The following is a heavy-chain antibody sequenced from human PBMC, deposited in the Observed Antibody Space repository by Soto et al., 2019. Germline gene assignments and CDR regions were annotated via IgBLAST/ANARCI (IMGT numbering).Heavy chain of an antibody. D-gene: IGHD3-10*01. CDR1: GFSVGTNGVG. V-gene: IGHV2-5*01. Sequence: GSGPTLVNPTQTLTLTCSVSGFSVGTNGVGVAWIRQPPGKALEWLALIYWNDNKRYSPSLQTRLTVTKDTSKNQVVLTLTNMDPMDTATYYCVYDGSWSYNPNWFDPWGQGILVTVSS. CDR3: VYDGSWSYNPNWFDP. J-gene: IGHJ5*02. CDR2: IYWNDNK.